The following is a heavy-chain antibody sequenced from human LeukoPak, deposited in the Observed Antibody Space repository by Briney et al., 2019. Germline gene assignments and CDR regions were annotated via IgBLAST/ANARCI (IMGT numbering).Heavy chain of an antibody. CDR1: GFTFSSYA. CDR2: ISGSDGST. J-gene: IGHJ5*02. CDR3: AKARGFCSGGSCYNPFDP. Sequence: GGSLRLSCAASGFTFSSYAMSWVRQAPGKGLEWVSGISGSDGSTYYADSVRGRFTISRDYSKNTLYVQMNSLRAEDTAVYYCAKARGFCSGGSCYNPFDPWGQGTLVTVSS. V-gene: IGHV3-23*01. D-gene: IGHD2-15*01.